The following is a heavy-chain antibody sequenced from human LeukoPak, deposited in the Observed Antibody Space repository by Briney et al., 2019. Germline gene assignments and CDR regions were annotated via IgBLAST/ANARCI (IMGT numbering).Heavy chain of an antibody. V-gene: IGHV3-23*01. CDR1: GFTFSNYA. D-gene: IGHD2-21*01. CDR2: ISGSGAVT. Sequence: PGGSLRLSCAASGFTFSNYAMNWFRQAPGKGLEWVSDISGSGAVTYYGDSVKGRVTISRDNSKNTLYLQMTSLRAEDTAVYFCAKDQHSTSMNYMDVWGDWTTVTVSS. CDR3: AKDQHSTSMNYMDV. J-gene: IGHJ6*03.